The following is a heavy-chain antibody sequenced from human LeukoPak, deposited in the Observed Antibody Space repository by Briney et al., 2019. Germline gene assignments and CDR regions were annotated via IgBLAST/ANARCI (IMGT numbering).Heavy chain of an antibody. D-gene: IGHD1-14*01. J-gene: IGHJ4*02. CDR2: IYTRGST. CDR1: GFAVSNYY. CDR3: ARGGPGTTFDY. Sequence: PGGSLRLSCAASGFAVSNYYMSWVRQAPGKGLEWVSVIYTRGSTYYADSVKGRFSISRDISKNALYLQMNSLRGGDTAVYYCARGGPGTTFDYWGQGTLVTVSS. V-gene: IGHV3-66*01.